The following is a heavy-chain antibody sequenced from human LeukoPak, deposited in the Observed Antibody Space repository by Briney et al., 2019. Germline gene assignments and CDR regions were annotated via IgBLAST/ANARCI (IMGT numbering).Heavy chain of an antibody. CDR3: ARDEIAAAGTDY. J-gene: IGHJ4*02. CDR1: GFTFSSYS. V-gene: IGHV3-21*01. Sequence: GGSLRLSCAASGFTFSSYSMNWVRQAPGKGLEWVSSISSSSSYIYYADSVKGRFTISRDNAKNSLYLQMNSLRAEDTAVYYCARDEIAAAGTDYWGQGTLVTVSP. D-gene: IGHD6-13*01. CDR2: ISSSSSYI.